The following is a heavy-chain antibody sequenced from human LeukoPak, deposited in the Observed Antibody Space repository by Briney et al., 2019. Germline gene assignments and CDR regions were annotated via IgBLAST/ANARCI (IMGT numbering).Heavy chain of an antibody. J-gene: IGHJ4*02. V-gene: IGHV4-4*02. Sequence: SGTLSLTCAVSGGSIVSSNWWTWVRQPPGKGLEWIGEIYHSGSTNYNPSLKSRVTISVDKSKSQFSLKLNSVTAADTAHYYCARNGGNSDVDDWGQGTLVTVSS. CDR3: ARNGGNSDVDD. D-gene: IGHD4-23*01. CDR2: IYHSGST. CDR1: GGSIVSSNW.